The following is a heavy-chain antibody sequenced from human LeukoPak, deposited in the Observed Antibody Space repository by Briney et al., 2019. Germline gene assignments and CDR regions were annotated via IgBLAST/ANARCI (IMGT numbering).Heavy chain of an antibody. CDR1: GGSISSGDYY. V-gene: IGHV4-30-4*08. D-gene: IGHD2-2*01. CDR3: ARTRRYCSSTSCRDFDY. CDR2: IYYSGST. Sequence: SETLSLTCTVSGGSISSGDYYWSWICQPPGKGLEWIGYIYYSGSTYYNPSLKSRVTISVDTSKNQFSLKLSSVTAADTAVYYCARTRRYCSSTSCRDFDYWGQGTLVTVSS. J-gene: IGHJ4*02.